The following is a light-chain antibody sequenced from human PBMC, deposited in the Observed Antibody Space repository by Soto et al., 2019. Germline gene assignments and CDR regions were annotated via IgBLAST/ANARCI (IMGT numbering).Light chain of an antibody. Sequence: DIQMTQSPSTLSASVGDRVTITCRASQSISSWLAWYQQKPGKAPKLLIYDAASLESGVSSRLSGSGSGTEVTVSIRSLQPDQFSTYSCQQYNSYSWTLGQGTKVDI. V-gene: IGKV1-5*01. J-gene: IGKJ1*01. CDR2: DAA. CDR3: QQYNSYSWT. CDR1: QSISSW.